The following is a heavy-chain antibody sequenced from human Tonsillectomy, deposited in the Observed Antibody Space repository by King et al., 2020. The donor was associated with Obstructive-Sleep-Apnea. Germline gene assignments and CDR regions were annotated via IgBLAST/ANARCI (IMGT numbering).Heavy chain of an antibody. D-gene: IGHD4-17*01. J-gene: IGHJ4*02. CDR2: INPNSGDT. CDR3: ARGYGDYAYFDY. V-gene: IGHV1-2*04. CDR1: GYIFTGYC. Sequence: QLVQSGAEVKKPGASVKVSCKASGYIFTGYCVHWVRQAPGQGLEWMGWINPNSGDTNYAQKFQGWVTMTRDTSISTAYMDLSRLRSDDTAVYYCARGYGDYAYFDYWGQGTLVTVSS.